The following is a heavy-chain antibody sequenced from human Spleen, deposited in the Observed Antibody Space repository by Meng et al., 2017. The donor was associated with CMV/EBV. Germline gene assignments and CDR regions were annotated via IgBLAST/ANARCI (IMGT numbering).Heavy chain of an antibody. J-gene: IGHJ6*02. CDR2: INPNNGDT. D-gene: IGHD2-2*01. CDR3: ARVKVGARGRDYYGMDV. Sequence: ASVKVSCKASGYIFTVYYMHWVRQAPGQGLEWMGWINPNNGDTNYAQKFQGRVTMTRDTSISTAYMDLSRLRSDDTAVYYCARVKVGARGRDYYGMDVWGQGTTVTVSS. CDR1: GYIFTVYY. V-gene: IGHV1-2*02.